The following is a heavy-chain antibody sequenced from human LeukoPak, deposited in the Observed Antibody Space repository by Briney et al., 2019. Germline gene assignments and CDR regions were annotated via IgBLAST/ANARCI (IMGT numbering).Heavy chain of an antibody. Sequence: KPSETLSLTCAVYGGSFSGYYWSWIRQPPGKGLEWIGEINHSGSTNYNPSLKSRVTISVDTFKNQFSLKLSSVTAADTAVYYCARARGVNIRNSVDPWGQGTLVTVSS. V-gene: IGHV4-34*01. J-gene: IGHJ5*02. CDR3: ARARGVNIRNSVDP. CDR1: GGSFSGYY. CDR2: INHSGST. D-gene: IGHD3-10*01.